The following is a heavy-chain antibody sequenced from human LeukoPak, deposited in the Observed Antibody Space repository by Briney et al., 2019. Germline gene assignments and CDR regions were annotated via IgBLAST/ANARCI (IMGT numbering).Heavy chain of an antibody. D-gene: IGHD3-10*01. CDR1: GFTFSNYW. V-gene: IGHV3-7*04. CDR3: ARDGWRFGELSDY. CDR2: IKQDASGK. J-gene: IGHJ4*02. Sequence: PGGSLRLSCAASGFTFSNYWTSWVRQAPGKGLEWVANIKQDASGKYYVNSVKGRFTIFRDNAKNSLNLQMNSLRPEDTAVYYCARDGWRFGELSDYWGQGTLVTVSS.